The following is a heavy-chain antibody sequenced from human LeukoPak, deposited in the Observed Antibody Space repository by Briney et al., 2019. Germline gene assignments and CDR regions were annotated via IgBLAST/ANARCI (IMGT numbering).Heavy chain of an antibody. V-gene: IGHV1-18*01. Sequence: GASVKVSCKASGYTFTSYGISWVRQAPGQGLEWMGWISAYDGNTNYAQKLQGRVTMTTDTSTSTAYMELRSLRSDDTAVYYCARALPGIAARPDLSGGRYYFDYWGQGTLVTVSS. CDR1: GYTFTSYG. CDR2: ISAYDGNT. D-gene: IGHD6-6*01. CDR3: ARALPGIAARPDLSGGRYYFDY. J-gene: IGHJ4*02.